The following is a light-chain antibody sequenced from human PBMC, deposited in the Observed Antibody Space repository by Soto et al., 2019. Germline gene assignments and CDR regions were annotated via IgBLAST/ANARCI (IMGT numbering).Light chain of an antibody. J-gene: IGKJ2*02. CDR1: QSVSSSY. CDR2: GAS. Sequence: EIVLTQSPGTLSLSQGERATLSCRASQSVSSSYLAWYQQNPGKAPRLLIYGASSSATGIPDRFSVSRSVTDFTLTISSLVPEAVAVYYCQQYGSSPCTFGQGTKLEIK. V-gene: IGKV3-20*01. CDR3: QQYGSSPCT.